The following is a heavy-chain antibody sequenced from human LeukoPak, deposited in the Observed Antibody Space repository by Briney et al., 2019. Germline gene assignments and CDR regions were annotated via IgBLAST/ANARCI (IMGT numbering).Heavy chain of an antibody. V-gene: IGHV4-59*01. J-gene: IGHJ4*02. CDR3: ARNVPPLRYFDWLLVGSFDY. CDR1: GGSISSYY. Sequence: PSETLSLTCTVSGGSISSYYWSWIRQPPGKGLEWIGYIYYSGSTNYNPSPKSRVTISVDTSKNQFSLKLSSVTAADTAVYYCARNVPPLRYFDWLLVGSFDYWGQGTLVTVSS. D-gene: IGHD3-9*01. CDR2: IYYSGST.